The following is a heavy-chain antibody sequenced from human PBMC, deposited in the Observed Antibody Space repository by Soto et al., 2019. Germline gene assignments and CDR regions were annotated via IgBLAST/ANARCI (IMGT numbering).Heavy chain of an antibody. D-gene: IGHD5-12*01. V-gene: IGHV4-30-2*01. CDR3: LGGHGTSYDY. Sequence: QLQLQESGSGLVKPSQTLSLTCAVSGGSISSGGYFWSWIRQPPGEGLEWIGYIYHSGSTYYNPALKGRVTISVDRSKNQFSLQLRSATAAHTAVYYCLGGHGTSYDYWGQGTLVTVSS. CDR2: IYHSGST. J-gene: IGHJ4*02. CDR1: GGSISSGGYF.